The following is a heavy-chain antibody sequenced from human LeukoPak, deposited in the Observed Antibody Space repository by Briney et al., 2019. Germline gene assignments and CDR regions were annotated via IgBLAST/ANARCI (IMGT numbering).Heavy chain of an antibody. J-gene: IGHJ4*02. CDR3: ASVEMATITY. Sequence: GGSLRLSCAASGFTFSSYSMNWVRQAPGEGLEWVSSISSSSSYIYYADSVKGRFTISRDNAKNSLYLQMNSLRAEDTAVYYCASVEMATITYWGQGTLVTVSS. CDR1: GFTFSSYS. D-gene: IGHD5-24*01. CDR2: ISSSSSYI. V-gene: IGHV3-21*01.